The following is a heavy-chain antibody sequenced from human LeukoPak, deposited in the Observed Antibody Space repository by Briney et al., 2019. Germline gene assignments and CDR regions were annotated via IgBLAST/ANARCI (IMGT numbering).Heavy chain of an antibody. V-gene: IGHV3-53*01. Sequence: GGSLRLSCAASGLTVSNNYMSWVRQAPGKGLEWVSIINSGGGTSYAGSVKGRFINSRDNSKNTLNLQMNSLRAEDTAVYYCARVRTYGFDYWGQGTLVTVSS. D-gene: IGHD3-10*01. CDR1: GLTVSNNY. J-gene: IGHJ4*02. CDR2: INSGGGT. CDR3: ARVRTYGFDY.